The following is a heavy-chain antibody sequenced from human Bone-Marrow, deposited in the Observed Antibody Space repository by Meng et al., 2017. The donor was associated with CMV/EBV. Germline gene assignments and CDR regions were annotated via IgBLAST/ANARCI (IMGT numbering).Heavy chain of an antibody. Sequence: LALTCAASGFTFDDYAMHWVRQAPGKGLEWVSGISWNSGSIGYADSVKGRFTISRDNAKDSLYLQMNSLRAEDTALYYCAKDIGGGEVDYWGQGTLVTVSS. CDR3: AKDIGGGEVDY. V-gene: IGHV3-9*01. CDR1: GFTFDDYA. J-gene: IGHJ4*02. D-gene: IGHD3-10*01. CDR2: ISWNSGSI.